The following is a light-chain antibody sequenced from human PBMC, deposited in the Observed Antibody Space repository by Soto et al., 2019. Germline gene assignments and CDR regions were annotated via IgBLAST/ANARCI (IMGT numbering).Light chain of an antibody. CDR2: AAA. V-gene: IGKV1-8*01. CDR1: QGISSY. J-gene: IGKJ2*02. CDR3: QQYLSYPCT. Sequence: AIRMTQSPSTFSASTGDRVSITCRARQGISSYLAWHQQKPGKAPKLLIYAAATLLSGAPSRFSASGSGTDFTLTISSLQSEDFATYYCQQYLSYPCTFAQGTKLEI.